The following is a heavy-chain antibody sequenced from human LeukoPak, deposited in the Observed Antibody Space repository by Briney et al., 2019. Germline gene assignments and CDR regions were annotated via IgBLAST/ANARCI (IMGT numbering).Heavy chain of an antibody. CDR3: ARGIWSQPYYMDV. J-gene: IGHJ6*03. Sequence: PGKSLRLSCRTSGFSFSHFGLHWVRQAPGKGLEWVTFIRYDGGNKYYADFVKGRFTISRDNSNNTLYLHMNSLRAEDTAVYYCARGIWSQPYYMDVWGKGTTVTVSS. V-gene: IGHV3-30*02. D-gene: IGHD2-21*01. CDR2: IRYDGGNK. CDR1: GFSFSHFG.